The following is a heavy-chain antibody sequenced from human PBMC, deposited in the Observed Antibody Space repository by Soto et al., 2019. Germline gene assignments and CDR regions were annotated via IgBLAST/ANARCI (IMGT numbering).Heavy chain of an antibody. CDR3: ARPLIGTYTLAFDY. CDR2: INPSGDTT. D-gene: IGHD2-15*01. CDR1: GYTFATYH. J-gene: IGHJ4*02. Sequence: ASVKVSCKVSGYTFATYHMHWVRQAPGQGLEWIGIINPSGDTTTYAQKFQDRVTITRDTSTSTLFMELSSLRYEDTALYYCARPLIGTYTLAFDYWGQGTLVTVSS. V-gene: IGHV1-46*01.